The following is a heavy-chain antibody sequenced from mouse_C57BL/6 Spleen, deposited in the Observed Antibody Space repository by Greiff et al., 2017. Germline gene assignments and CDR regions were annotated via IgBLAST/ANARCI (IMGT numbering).Heavy chain of an antibody. CDR1: GYTFTDYN. D-gene: IGHD2-4*01. CDR3: ARLGYEYDGYYFDY. CDR2: INPNNGGT. J-gene: IGHJ2*01. V-gene: IGHV1-22*01. Sequence: EVQLQQSGPELVKPGASVKMSCKASGYTFTDYNMHWVKQSHGKSLEWIGNINPNNGGTSYNQKFKGKATLTVNKSSSTAYKELRSLTSEDAAVYYCARLGYEYDGYYFDYWGQGTTLTVAS.